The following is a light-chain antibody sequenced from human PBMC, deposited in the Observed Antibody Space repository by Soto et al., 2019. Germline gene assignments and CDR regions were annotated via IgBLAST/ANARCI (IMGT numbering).Light chain of an antibody. Sequence: EIVLTQSPATLSMSPGYRATLSSRASQSINSYLAWFRQRPGQAHRLLIYDASNRASGIPARISGSGSGTDFTLTISSLEPEEFAVYYCQQRSNWPITFGQGKRLEIK. CDR2: DAS. J-gene: IGKJ5*01. CDR3: QQRSNWPIT. V-gene: IGKV3-11*01. CDR1: QSINSY.